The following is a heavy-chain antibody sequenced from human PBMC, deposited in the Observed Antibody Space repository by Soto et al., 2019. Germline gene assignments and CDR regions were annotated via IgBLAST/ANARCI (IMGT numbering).Heavy chain of an antibody. J-gene: IGHJ4*02. V-gene: IGHV1-8*01. Sequence: ASVKVSCKASGYTFTSYDINWVRQATGQGLEWMGWMNPNSGNTGYAQKFQGRVTMTRNTSISTAYMELSSLRSEDTAVYYCAILNSERYSSSSEVNRPTTSDWGQGTLVTVSS. CDR1: GYTFTSYD. D-gene: IGHD6-6*01. CDR2: MNPNSGNT. CDR3: AILNSERYSSSSEVNRPTTSD.